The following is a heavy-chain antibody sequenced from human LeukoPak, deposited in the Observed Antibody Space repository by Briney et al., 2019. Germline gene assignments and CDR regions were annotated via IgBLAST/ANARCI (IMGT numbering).Heavy chain of an antibody. CDR1: GSSITSVSHY. J-gene: IGHJ4*02. V-gene: IGHV4-39*01. Sequence: SETLSLTCAISGSSITSVSHYWGWIRQPPGKGLEWIGDIYYTGSTYYSPSLRSRVTMSVHTSENQFSLRLNSVTAVDTAVYYCARRWGNIVGVTYEYWGQGTLVTVSS. CDR2: IYYTGST. CDR3: ARRWGNIVGVTYEY. D-gene: IGHD3-16*01.